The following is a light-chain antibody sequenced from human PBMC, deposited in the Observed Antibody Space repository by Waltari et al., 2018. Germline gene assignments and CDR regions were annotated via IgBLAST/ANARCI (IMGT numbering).Light chain of an antibody. CDR3: ASYTSANTVL. CDR2: DVS. CDR1: RSAIVYYNF. J-gene: IGLJ2*01. V-gene: IGLV2-14*03. Sequence: QSGLTQPASVSGSPGQSITISCTGTRSAIVYYNFVSWYQQHPGKAHTLVIFDVSRWPSGVSHRFSVSKSGNTASMTISGLQADDEAAYCCASYTSANTVLFGGGTKVTVL.